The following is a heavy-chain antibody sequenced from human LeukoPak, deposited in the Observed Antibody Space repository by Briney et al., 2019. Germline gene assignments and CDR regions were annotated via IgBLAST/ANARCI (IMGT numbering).Heavy chain of an antibody. Sequence: GGSLRLSCAASGFTFSSYWMHWVRQAPGKGLVWVSRINTDGSSTSYADSVKGRFTISRDNAKNTLYLQMNSLRAEDTAVYYCARPFIAAAGSPPDYWGQGTLVTVSS. V-gene: IGHV3-74*01. CDR2: INTDGSST. D-gene: IGHD6-13*01. J-gene: IGHJ4*02. CDR1: GFTFSSYW. CDR3: ARPFIAAAGSPPDY.